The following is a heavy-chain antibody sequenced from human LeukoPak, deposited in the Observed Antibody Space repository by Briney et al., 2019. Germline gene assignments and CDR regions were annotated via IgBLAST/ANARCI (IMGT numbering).Heavy chain of an antibody. D-gene: IGHD3-3*01. V-gene: IGHV3-7*01. CDR2: IKQDGSEK. CDR3: ARVATNYDFWSGYPDYFDY. CDR1: GFTFSSYW. Sequence: PGGSLRLSCAASGFTFSSYWMSWVRQAPGKGLEWVANIKQDGSEKYYVDSVKGRFTISRGNAKNSLYLQMNSLRAEDTAVYYCARVATNYDFWSGYPDYFDYWGQGTLVTVSS. J-gene: IGHJ4*02.